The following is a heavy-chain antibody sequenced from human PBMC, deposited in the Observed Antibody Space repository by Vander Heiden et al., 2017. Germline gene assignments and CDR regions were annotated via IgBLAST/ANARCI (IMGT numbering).Heavy chain of an antibody. J-gene: IGHJ4*02. CDR1: GVSISVNNW. D-gene: IGHD3-3*01. V-gene: IGHV4-4*02. CDR3: AGDDLLSGIAY. Sequence: VQLQESGPGLVKPSGTLSLTCAVSGVSISVNNWWSWVRQTPGKGLEWIGEIYHSGNTNYNPSLQSRVSISLDKSKNQFSLTLTSVTAADTAMYYCAGDDLLSGIAYWGQGTLVTVSS. CDR2: IYHSGNT.